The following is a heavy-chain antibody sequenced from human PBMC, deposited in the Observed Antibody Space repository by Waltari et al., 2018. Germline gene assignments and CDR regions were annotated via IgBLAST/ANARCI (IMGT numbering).Heavy chain of an antibody. CDR3: AKDREAMSAMVTVTYCDS. D-gene: IGHD5-18*01. V-gene: IGHV3-30*07. CDR1: GFTFSSYA. Sequence: QVQLVESGGGVVQPGRSLRLSCAASGFTFSSYAMHWVRQAPGKGLEWVAVRSYDGSNKYYADSVKGRFTISRDNSKNTLFLQMDSLRAEDAALYFCAKDREAMSAMVTVTYCDSWGQGARVSVSS. CDR2: RSYDGSNK. J-gene: IGHJ4*02.